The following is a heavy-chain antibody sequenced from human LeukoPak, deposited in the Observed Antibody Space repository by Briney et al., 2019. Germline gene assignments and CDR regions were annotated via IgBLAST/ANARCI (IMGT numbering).Heavy chain of an antibody. CDR3: ARRVSSYYFDS. Sequence: SETLSLTCNVSGGPMIAYYWSWIRQPPGKGLEWIGFIYYTGSTNYNPSLESRVTMSVDRSNNQFSLKLSSVTAADTAVYYCARRVSSYYFDSWGQGTLVTVSS. J-gene: IGHJ4*02. CDR2: IYYTGST. V-gene: IGHV4-59*01. D-gene: IGHD6-13*01. CDR1: GGPMIAYY.